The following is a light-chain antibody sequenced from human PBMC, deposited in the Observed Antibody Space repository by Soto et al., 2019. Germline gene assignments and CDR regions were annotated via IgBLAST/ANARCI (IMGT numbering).Light chain of an antibody. CDR1: SRDVGTYNL. J-gene: IGLJ2*01. V-gene: IGLV2-23*02. CDR2: EVT. CDR3: CSFVPANPLI. Sequence: QSVLTQPASVSGSPGQSITISCTGTSRDVGTYNLVSWYQQYPGKAPKLIIYEVTKRPSGVSSRFSGSKSGNTASLRISGLQAEDEAEYHCCSFVPANPLICGGGTKVTVL.